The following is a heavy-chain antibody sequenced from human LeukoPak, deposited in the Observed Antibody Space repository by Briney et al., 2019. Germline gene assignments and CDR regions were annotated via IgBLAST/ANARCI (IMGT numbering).Heavy chain of an antibody. D-gene: IGHD3-3*01. Sequence: GASVKVSCKASGGTFSSYAISWVRQAPGQGLEWMGGIIPIFGTANYAQKFQGRVTITADESTSTAYMELSSLRSEDTAVYYCARRFLGWSSPSNYYYYGMDVWGQGTTVTVSS. V-gene: IGHV1-69*13. CDR2: IIPIFGTA. CDR1: GGTFSSYA. CDR3: ARRFLGWSSPSNYYYYGMDV. J-gene: IGHJ6*02.